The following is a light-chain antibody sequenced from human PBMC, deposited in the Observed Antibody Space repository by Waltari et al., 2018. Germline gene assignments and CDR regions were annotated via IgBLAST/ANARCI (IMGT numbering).Light chain of an antibody. J-gene: IGLJ3*02. V-gene: IGLV1-51*02. CDR2: DSY. CDR3: ATWDGSLRAEV. Sequence: QSVLTQPPSVSAAPGQRITISCPGSTSKIRDNYVTCYRQLPGTAPKLLVYDSYQGPSEIPDRFSASKSGTSATLAITGLQTGDEADYYCATWDGSLRAEVFGGGSRLTVL. CDR1: TSKIRDNY.